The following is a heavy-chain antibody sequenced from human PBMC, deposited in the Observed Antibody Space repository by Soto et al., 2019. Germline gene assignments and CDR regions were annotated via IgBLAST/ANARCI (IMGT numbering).Heavy chain of an antibody. V-gene: IGHV1-18*01. CDR2: ISAYNGNT. CDR3: ARDLTYYGSGSYYNVEYFQH. CDR1: GYTFTSYG. D-gene: IGHD3-10*01. J-gene: IGHJ1*01. Sequence: QVQLVQSGAEVKKPGASVKVSCKASGYTFTSYGISWVRQAPGQGLEWMGWISAYNGNTNYAQKLQGRVTMTTDTSTSTAYMELRSLRSDDTAVYYCARDLTYYGSGSYYNVEYFQHWGQGTLVTVSS.